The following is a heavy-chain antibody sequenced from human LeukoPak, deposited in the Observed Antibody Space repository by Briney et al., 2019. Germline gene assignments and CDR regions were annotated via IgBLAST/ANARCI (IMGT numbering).Heavy chain of an antibody. V-gene: IGHV4-59*01. Sequence: SETLSLTCTVSGGSINGYYWSWIRQPPGKGLEWIGYIYYDRSTNYNPSLKSRVIISLHTSENKFSLNLTPVTAADTAVYYCARTRGDNFFDYWGQGTLVTVSS. CDR2: IYYDRST. J-gene: IGHJ4*02. CDR3: ARTRGDNFFDY. D-gene: IGHD2-21*02. CDR1: GGSINGYY.